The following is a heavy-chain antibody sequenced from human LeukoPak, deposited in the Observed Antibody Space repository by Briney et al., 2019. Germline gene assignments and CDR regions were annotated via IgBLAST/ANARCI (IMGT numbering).Heavy chain of an antibody. CDR2: INPNSGGT. CDR3: ALLEDVVVIAATTSHWFDP. D-gene: IGHD2-15*01. Sequence: ASVKVSCKASGYTFTGYYMHWVRQAPGQGLEWMGWINPNSGGTNYAQKFQGRVTMTRDTSISTAYMELSRLRSDDTAVYYCALLEDVVVIAATTSHWFDPSGQGTLVTVSS. J-gene: IGHJ5*02. V-gene: IGHV1-2*02. CDR1: GYTFTGYY.